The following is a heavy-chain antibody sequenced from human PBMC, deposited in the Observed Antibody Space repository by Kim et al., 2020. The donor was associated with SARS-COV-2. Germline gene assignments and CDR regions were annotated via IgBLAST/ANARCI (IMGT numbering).Heavy chain of an antibody. CDR3: ARDRTSSSYSDVFDI. J-gene: IGHJ3*02. D-gene: IGHD6-6*01. V-gene: IGHV1-2*06. Sequence: ASVKVSCKASGYTFTDYYIHWVRQAPGQGPEWMGRFNPSSGATNYAPKFQGRVTMTRDTSISTAYMELSGLRSDDTALFYCARDRTSSSYSDVFDIWGQGTLVSVSS. CDR2: FNPSSGAT. CDR1: GYTFTDYY.